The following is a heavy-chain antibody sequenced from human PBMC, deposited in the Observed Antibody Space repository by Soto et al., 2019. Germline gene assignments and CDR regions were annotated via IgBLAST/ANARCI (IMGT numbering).Heavy chain of an antibody. CDR3: AADPYDSGSYWLGAYDI. V-gene: IGHV1-58*01. Sequence: SVKVSCKASGFTFTSSAVQWVRQARGQRLEWIGWIVGGSGNTNYAQKFQERVTITRDMSTSTAYMELSSLRSEDTAVYYCAADPYDSGSYWLGAYDIWGQGTMVTVSS. J-gene: IGHJ3*02. CDR1: GFTFTSSA. CDR2: IVGGSGNT. D-gene: IGHD3-10*01.